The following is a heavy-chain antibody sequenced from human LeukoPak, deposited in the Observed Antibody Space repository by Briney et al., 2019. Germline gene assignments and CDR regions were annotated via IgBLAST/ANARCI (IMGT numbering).Heavy chain of an antibody. CDR3: ARRLRGGYSSGWFVY. CDR1: GYTFTSYD. V-gene: IGHV1-8*01. Sequence: GASVKVSCKASGYTFTSYDINWVRQATVQGLEWMGWMNPNSGNTGYAQKFQGRVTMTRNTSISTAYMELSSLGSGDTAVYYCARRLRGGYSSGWFVYWRQGTLVTVPS. J-gene: IGHJ5*01. CDR2: MNPNSGNT. D-gene: IGHD6-19*01.